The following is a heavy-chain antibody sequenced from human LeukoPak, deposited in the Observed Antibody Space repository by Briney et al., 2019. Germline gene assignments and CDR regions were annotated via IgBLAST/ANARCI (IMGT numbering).Heavy chain of an antibody. D-gene: IGHD3-22*01. J-gene: IGHJ5*02. CDR3: ARAYENWFDP. Sequence: SVKASCKASGGTFSSYAISLVRQAPGQGLEWMGGIIPIFGTANYAQKFQGRVTITTDESTSTAYMELSSLRSEDTAVYYCARAYENWFDPWGQGTLVTVSS. CDR1: GGTFSSYA. CDR2: IIPIFGTA. V-gene: IGHV1-69*05.